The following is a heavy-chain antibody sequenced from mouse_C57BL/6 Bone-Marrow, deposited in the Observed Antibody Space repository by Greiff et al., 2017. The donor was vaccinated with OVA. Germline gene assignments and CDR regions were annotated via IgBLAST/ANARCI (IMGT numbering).Heavy chain of an antibody. CDR2: ISDGGSYT. J-gene: IGHJ3*01. V-gene: IGHV5-4*01. CDR3: ARRGYSNYD. D-gene: IGHD2-5*01. Sequence: EVQLVESGGGLVKPGGSLKLSCAASGFTFSSYTMSWVRQTPEKRLEWVATISDGGSYTYYPDNVKGRFTISRDNAKNNLYLQMSHLKSEDTAMYYCARRGYSNYDWGQGTLVTVSA. CDR1: GFTFSSYT.